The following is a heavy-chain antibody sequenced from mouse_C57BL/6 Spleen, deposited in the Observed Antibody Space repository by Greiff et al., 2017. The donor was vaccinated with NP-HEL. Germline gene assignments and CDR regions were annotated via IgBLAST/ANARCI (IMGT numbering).Heavy chain of an antibody. V-gene: IGHV5-9-1*02. J-gene: IGHJ2*01. Sequence: VQLKESGEGLVKPGGSLKLSCAASGFTFSSYAMSWVRQTPEKRLEWVAYISSGGDYIYYADTVKGRFTISRDNARNTLYLQMSSLKSEDTAMYYCTRDSANWDFDYWGQGTTLTVSS. CDR2: ISSGGDYI. CDR3: TRDSANWDFDY. CDR1: GFTFSSYA. D-gene: IGHD4-1*01.